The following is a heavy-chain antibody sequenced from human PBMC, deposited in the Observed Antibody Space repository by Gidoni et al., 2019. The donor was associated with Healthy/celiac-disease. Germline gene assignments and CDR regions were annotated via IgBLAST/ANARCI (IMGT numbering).Heavy chain of an antibody. CDR2: ISSSSAYI. J-gene: IGHJ4*02. CDR1: GFPFSTDS. CDR3: GSIAAAGTGADY. D-gene: IGHD6-13*01. V-gene: IGHV3-21*01. Sequence: VQLLESGGGLVKTGGSLRLSCAASGFPFSTDSMTWVRQAPGKGLEWVSSISSSSAYIYYADSVNGRFTISRDNAKNSLYLQMNSLGAEDTAVYYCGSIAAAGTGADYWGQGTLVTVSS.